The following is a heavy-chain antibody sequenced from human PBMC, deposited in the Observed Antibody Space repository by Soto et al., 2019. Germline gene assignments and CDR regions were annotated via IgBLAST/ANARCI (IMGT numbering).Heavy chain of an antibody. CDR3: ATFDFWSGYYFDY. D-gene: IGHD3-3*01. CDR2: ISWNSGSI. CDR1: GFTFDDYA. Sequence: PGGSLRLSCAASGFTFDDYAMHWVRQAPGKGLEWVSGISWNSGSIGYADSVKGRFTISRDNAKNSLYLQMNSLRAEDTAVCYCATFDFWSGYYFDYWGQGTLVTVSS. V-gene: IGHV3-9*01. J-gene: IGHJ4*02.